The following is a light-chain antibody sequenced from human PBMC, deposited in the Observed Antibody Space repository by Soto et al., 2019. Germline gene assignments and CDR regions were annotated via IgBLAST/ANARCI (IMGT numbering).Light chain of an antibody. Sequence: EIVLTQSPGTLSFSPGERPTLSCRASQSVSSNLAWYQQKPGQAPRLLMFRTSSRATGFPARFSGSGSGTEFNLTISSLQPEDFGAYYCQQYNNWPRATFGGGTKVDIK. CDR3: QQYNNWPRAT. J-gene: IGKJ4*01. CDR1: QSVSSN. V-gene: IGKV3-15*01. CDR2: RTS.